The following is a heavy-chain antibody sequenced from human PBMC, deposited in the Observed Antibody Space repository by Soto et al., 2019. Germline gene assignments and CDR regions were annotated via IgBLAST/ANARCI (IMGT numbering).Heavy chain of an antibody. J-gene: IGHJ4*02. CDR3: AREKNTAYYYDSSGRTFDY. V-gene: IGHV4-4*02. D-gene: IGHD3-22*01. CDR2: IYHSGST. Sequence: PSETLSLTCAVSGDSISSSNWWSWVRQPPGKGLEWIGEIYHSGSTNYNPSLKSRVTISVDKSKNQFSLKLSSVTAADTAVYYCAREKNTAYYYDSSGRTFDYWGQGTLVTVSS. CDR1: GDSISSSNW.